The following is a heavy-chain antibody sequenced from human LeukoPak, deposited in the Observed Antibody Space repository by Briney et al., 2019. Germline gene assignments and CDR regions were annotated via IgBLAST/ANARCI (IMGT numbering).Heavy chain of an antibody. V-gene: IGHV4-34*01. CDR2: INHSGST. J-gene: IGHJ4*02. CDR1: GGSFSGYY. CDR3: ARRLGVMNPFDY. D-gene: IGHD3-22*01. Sequence: SQTLSLTCAVYGGSFSGYYWSWIRQPPGKGLEWIGEINHSGSTNYNPSLKSRVTISVDTSKNQFSLKLRSVTAADTAVYYCARRLGVMNPFDYWGQGTLVTVSS.